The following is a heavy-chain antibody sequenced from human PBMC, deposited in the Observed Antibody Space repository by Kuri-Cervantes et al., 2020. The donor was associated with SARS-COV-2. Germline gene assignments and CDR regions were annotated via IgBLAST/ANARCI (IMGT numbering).Heavy chain of an antibody. CDR2: MYYSGST. CDR1: AGSISSSSYY. CDR3: ARLYYDILTGYYRHYFDY. Sequence: ESLKISCTVSAGSISSSSYYWGWIRQPPGKGLEWIGSMYYSGSTFYNPSLKSRVTISVDTSKNQFSLKLSSVTAADTAVYYCARLYYDILTGYYRHYFDYWGQGTLVTVSS. V-gene: IGHV4-39*01. J-gene: IGHJ4*02. D-gene: IGHD3-9*01.